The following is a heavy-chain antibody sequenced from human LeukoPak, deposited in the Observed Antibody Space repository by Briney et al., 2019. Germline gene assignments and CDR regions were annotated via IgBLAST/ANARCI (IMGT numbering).Heavy chain of an antibody. CDR3: AKDRGIVVVPAHFDY. V-gene: IGHV3-23*01. Sequence: GGSLRLSCAASGFTFISYAMSWVRQAPGKGLEWVSAISGSGGSTYYADSVKGRFTISRDNSKNTLYLQMNSLRAEDTAVYYCAKDRGIVVVPAHFDYWGQGTLVTVSS. D-gene: IGHD2-2*01. CDR1: GFTFISYA. J-gene: IGHJ4*02. CDR2: ISGSGGST.